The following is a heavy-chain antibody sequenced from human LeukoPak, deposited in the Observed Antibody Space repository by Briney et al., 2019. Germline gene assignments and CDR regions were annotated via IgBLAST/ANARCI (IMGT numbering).Heavy chain of an antibody. J-gene: IGHJ6*03. V-gene: IGHV4-34*01. D-gene: IGHD2-8*02. CDR3: ARRANTLRQHWSPVRYYYYYMDV. CDR1: GGSFSGYY. CDR2: INHSGST. Sequence: SGTLSLACAVYGGSFSGYYWSWIRQPPGKGLEWIGEINHSGSTNYNPSLKSRVTISVDTSKNQFSLKLSSVTAADTAVYYCARRANTLRQHWSPVRYYYYYMDVWGKGTTVTVSS.